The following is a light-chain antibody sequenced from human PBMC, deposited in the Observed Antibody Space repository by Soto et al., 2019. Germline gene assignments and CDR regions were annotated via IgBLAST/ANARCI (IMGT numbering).Light chain of an antibody. CDR1: SSDVGGYNY. CDR3: SSQAGSNIVV. CDR2: EVS. J-gene: IGLJ2*01. V-gene: IGLV2-8*01. Sequence: QSALTQPPSASGSPGQSVTISCTGTSSDVGGYNYVSWYQQHPGKAPKLMIYEVSKRPSGVPDRFSGSKSGNTAPLTVSRLQAEDEADYYRSSQAGSNIVVFGGGTKLTVL.